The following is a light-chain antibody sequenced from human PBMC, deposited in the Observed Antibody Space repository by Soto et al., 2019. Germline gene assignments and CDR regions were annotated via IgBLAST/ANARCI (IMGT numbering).Light chain of an antibody. J-gene: IGLJ2*01. CDR3: ETWDTSLSVVI. CDR1: TSNIGKNY. CDR2: DNT. V-gene: IGLV1-51*01. Sequence: QSVLTQPPSVSAAPGQKVTVSCSGSTSNIGKNYVSWYQHLPGSAPKLLIYDNTKRPSGIPDRFSGSKSGTSATLIIAGLETGDEADYYCETWDTSLSVVIFGGGTQLTVL.